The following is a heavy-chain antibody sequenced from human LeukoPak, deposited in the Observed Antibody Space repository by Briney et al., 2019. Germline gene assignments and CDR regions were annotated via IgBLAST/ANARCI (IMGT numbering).Heavy chain of an antibody. J-gene: IGHJ5*01. CDR2: IIPSFGTA. D-gene: IGHD3-3*01. V-gene: IGHV1-69*13. CDR3: ARGFRHDFWSGYYTDTNWFAA. CDR1: GGTFSSYA. Sequence: ASVRVSRKASGGTFSSYAIGGVREARAQGLEWMGGIIPSFGTANDAQTFQGRVTFTADEPTSTAYTELSSLRSEDTAVYYCARGFRHDFWSGYYTDTNWFAASGEGCLVT.